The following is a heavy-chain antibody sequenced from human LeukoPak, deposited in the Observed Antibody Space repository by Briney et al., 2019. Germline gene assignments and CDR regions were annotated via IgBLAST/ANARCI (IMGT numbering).Heavy chain of an antibody. CDR3: ARAGGCRSGGSCYKGGNWFDP. D-gene: IGHD2-15*01. CDR2: IYYSGST. CDR1: GGSISSYY. J-gene: IGHJ5*02. Sequence: SETLSLTCTVSGGSISSYYWSWIRQPPGKGLEWIGYIYYSGSTNYNPSLKSRVTISVDTSKNQFSLKLSSVTAADTAVYYCARAGGCRSGGSCYKGGNWFDPWGQGTLVTVSS. V-gene: IGHV4-59*01.